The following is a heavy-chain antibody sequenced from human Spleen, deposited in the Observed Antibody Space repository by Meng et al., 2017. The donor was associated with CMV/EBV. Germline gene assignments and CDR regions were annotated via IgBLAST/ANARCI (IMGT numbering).Heavy chain of an antibody. J-gene: IGHJ3*02. CDR2: SFYSGNT. CDR1: GGSIRGHY. D-gene: IGHD2-2*01. V-gene: IGHV4-59*11. Sequence: SETLSLACTVSGGSIRGHYWSWVRQPPGKGLEWIGFSFYSGNTNYNPSLKSRVTISVDTSKNQFSLKLSSVTAADTAVYYCARSCGSSSCYDAFDIWGQGTMVTVSS. CDR3: ARSCGSSSCYDAFDI.